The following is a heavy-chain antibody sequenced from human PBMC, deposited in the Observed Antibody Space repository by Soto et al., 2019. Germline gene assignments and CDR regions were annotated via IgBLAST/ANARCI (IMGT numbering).Heavy chain of an antibody. V-gene: IGHV3-74*01. D-gene: IGHD6-6*01. CDR2: INSDGSST. CDR1: GFTFSSHW. J-gene: IGHJ5*02. CDR3: ARGGEYSQSCFDP. Sequence: EVQLVESGGGLVQPGGSLRLSCAASGFTFSSHWMHWVRQAPGKGLVWVSRINSDGSSTSYADSVKARFTISRDNAKNTLYLQMNSLRVEDTAVYYCARGGEYSQSCFDPWGQGTLVTVSS.